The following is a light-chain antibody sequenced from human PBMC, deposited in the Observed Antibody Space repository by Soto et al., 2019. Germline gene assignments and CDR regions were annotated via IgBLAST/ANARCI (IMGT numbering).Light chain of an antibody. CDR1: SSDVGGYNY. Sequence: QSALTQPASVSGSPGQSITISCTGTSSDVGGYNYVSWYQQHPGKAPKLMIYDVTNRPSGVSNRFSGSKSGNTASLTISGLQAEVEADYYCSSHTSSSTLVVFGGGTKVTVL. CDR3: SSHTSSSTLVV. V-gene: IGLV2-14*01. J-gene: IGLJ2*01. CDR2: DVT.